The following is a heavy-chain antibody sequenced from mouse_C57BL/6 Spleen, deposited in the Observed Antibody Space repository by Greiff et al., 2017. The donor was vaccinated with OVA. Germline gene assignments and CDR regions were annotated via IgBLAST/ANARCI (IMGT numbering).Heavy chain of an antibody. D-gene: IGHD1-1*01. CDR2: IDPSDSYT. CDR1: GYTFTSYW. CDR3: ARRDGSPCDY. V-gene: IGHV1-69*01. J-gene: IGHJ2*01. Sequence: QVQLQQPGAELVMPGASVKLSCKASGYTFTSYWMHWVKQRPGQGLEWIGEIDPSDSYTNYNQKFKGKSTLTVDKSSSTAYMQLSSLTSEDSAVYYCARRDGSPCDYWGQGTTLTVSS.